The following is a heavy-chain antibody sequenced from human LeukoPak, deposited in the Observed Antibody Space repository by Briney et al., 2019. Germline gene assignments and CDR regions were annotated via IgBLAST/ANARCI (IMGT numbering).Heavy chain of an antibody. Sequence: GGSLRLSCAASGFTFSSYSMNWVRQAPGKGLEWVSSISTSSSYIYYAGSVKGRFTISRDNAKNSLYLQMNSLRAEDTAVYYCAKGPTRAASYNWFDPWGQGTLVTVSS. V-gene: IGHV3-21*04. J-gene: IGHJ5*02. D-gene: IGHD6-13*01. CDR1: GFTFSSYS. CDR2: ISTSSSYI. CDR3: AKGPTRAASYNWFDP.